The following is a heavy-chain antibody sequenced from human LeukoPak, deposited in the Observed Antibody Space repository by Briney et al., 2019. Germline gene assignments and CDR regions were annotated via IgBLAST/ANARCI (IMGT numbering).Heavy chain of an antibody. CDR1: GFTFSDYY. D-gene: IGHD3-3*01. CDR3: ARDGSGYYFDY. J-gene: IGHJ4*02. V-gene: IGHV3-30-3*01. Sequence: GGSLRLSCAASGFTFSDYYMSWVRQAPGKGLEWVAVVSYDGSNKYYADSVKGRFTISRDNSKNTLYLQMNSLRAEDTAVYYCARDGSGYYFDYWGQGTLVTVSS. CDR2: VSYDGSNK.